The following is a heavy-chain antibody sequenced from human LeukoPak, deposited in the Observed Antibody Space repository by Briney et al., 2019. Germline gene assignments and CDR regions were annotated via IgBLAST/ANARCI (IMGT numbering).Heavy chain of an antibody. CDR3: ARDYGSSGYYLGMDV. CDR2: INPSGGST. Sequence: ASVKVSCKASGYTFTSYYMHWVRQAPGQGLEWMGIINPSGGSTSYAQKFQGRVTMTRDTSISTAYMELSRLRSDDTAVYYCARDYGSSGYYLGMDVWGQGTTVTVSS. V-gene: IGHV1-46*01. CDR1: GYTFTSYY. J-gene: IGHJ6*02. D-gene: IGHD3-22*01.